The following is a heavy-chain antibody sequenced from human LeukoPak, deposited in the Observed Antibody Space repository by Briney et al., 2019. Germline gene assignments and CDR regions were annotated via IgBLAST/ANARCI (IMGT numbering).Heavy chain of an antibody. Sequence: GGSLRLSCAASGFTFSNYNMNWVRQAPGKGLEWVSSIGTSGSDMYYVDSVKGRFAISRDNAKNSLYLQMNSLRDEDTAVYYCARDPHDDYPPGGAYLGQGTLVTVSS. CDR1: GFTFSNYN. V-gene: IGHV3-21*01. D-gene: IGHD4-17*01. CDR3: ARDPHDDYPPGGAY. J-gene: IGHJ4*02. CDR2: IGTSGSDM.